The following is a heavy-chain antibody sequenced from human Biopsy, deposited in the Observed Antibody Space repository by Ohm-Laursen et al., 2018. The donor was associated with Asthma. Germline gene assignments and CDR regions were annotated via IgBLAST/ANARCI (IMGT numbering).Heavy chain of an antibody. CDR3: AGFCSGGNCPDH. Sequence: SETLSLTCPVSGVSIRSYYWTWIRQPPGKGLEWIGNIHYSGSTYSNPSLKSRVTISVDTSMKQISLRLSSVIAADTAVYYCAGFCSGGNCPDHWGQGTLVTVSS. V-gene: IGHV4-59*12. CDR1: GVSIRSYY. D-gene: IGHD2-15*01. CDR2: IHYSGST. J-gene: IGHJ4*02.